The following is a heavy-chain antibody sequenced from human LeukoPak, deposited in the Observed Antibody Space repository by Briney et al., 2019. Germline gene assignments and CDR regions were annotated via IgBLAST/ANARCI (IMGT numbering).Heavy chain of an antibody. CDR3: AREHSGYDYGVYYYYGMDV. J-gene: IGHJ6*02. Sequence: PGGSLRLSCAASGITFSSYEMNWVRQAPGKGLEWVSYISSSGSTIYYADSVKGRFTISRDNAKNSLYLQMNSLRAEDTAVYYCAREHSGYDYGVYYYYGMDVWGQGTTVTVSS. D-gene: IGHD5-12*01. CDR2: ISSSGSTI. V-gene: IGHV3-48*03. CDR1: GITFSSYE.